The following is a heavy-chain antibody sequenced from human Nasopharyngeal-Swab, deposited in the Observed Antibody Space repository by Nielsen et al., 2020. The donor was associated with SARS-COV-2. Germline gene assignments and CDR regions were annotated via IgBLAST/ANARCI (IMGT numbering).Heavy chain of an antibody. V-gene: IGHV3-23*01. CDR3: AKERRATIFGAVDAFDI. CDR1: GFTFSSYA. J-gene: IGHJ3*02. D-gene: IGHD3-3*01. Sequence: GGSLRLSCAASGFTFSSYALSWVRQAPGKGLEYMSGGGGRTYYADSVKGRFTISRDNSKNTVYLQMNSLRAEDTAVYYCAKERRATIFGAVDAFDIWGQGTMVTVSP. CDR2: MSGGGGRT.